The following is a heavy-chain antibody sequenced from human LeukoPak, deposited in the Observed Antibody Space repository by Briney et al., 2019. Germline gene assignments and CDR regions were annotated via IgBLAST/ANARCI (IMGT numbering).Heavy chain of an antibody. D-gene: IGHD3-10*01. CDR2: ISGSGGST. Sequence: GGSLRLSCAASGFTFSSYAMSWVRQAPGKGLEWVSAISGSGGSTYYADSVKGRFTISRDNSKNTLYLQMNSLRAEDTAVYYCARHMVRGVIIRRGGFDYWGQGTLVTVSS. J-gene: IGHJ4*02. V-gene: IGHV3-23*01. CDR3: ARHMVRGVIIRRGGFDY. CDR1: GFTFSSYA.